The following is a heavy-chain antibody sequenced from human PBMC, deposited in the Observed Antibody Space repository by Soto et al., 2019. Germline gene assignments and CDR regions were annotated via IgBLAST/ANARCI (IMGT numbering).Heavy chain of an antibody. D-gene: IGHD5-12*01. V-gene: IGHV4-59*01. Sequence: SETLSLTCTVSGGSISSYYWSWIRQPPGKGLEWIGYIYYSGSTNYNPSLKSRVTISVDTSKNQFSLKLSSVTAADTAMYYCARAWRGYERYYYYYYMDVWGKGTTVTVSS. CDR1: GGSISSYY. CDR3: ARAWRGYERYYYYYYMDV. J-gene: IGHJ6*03. CDR2: IYYSGST.